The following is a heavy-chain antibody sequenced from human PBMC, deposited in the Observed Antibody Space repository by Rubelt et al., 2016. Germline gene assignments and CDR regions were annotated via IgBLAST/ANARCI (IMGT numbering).Heavy chain of an antibody. Sequence: LQLQESGPGLVKPSETLSLTCTVSGGSISSSSYYWGWIRQPPGKGLEWVANMKQDGSEKYYVDSVKARFTISRDNAKNSVYLQMNCLRAGATAVYYCAVYSGNWYALVGWGQGTLVTVSS. CDR3: AVYSGNWYALVG. CDR2: MKQDGSEK. D-gene: IGHD5-12*01. CDR1: GGSISSSSYY. J-gene: IGHJ4*02. V-gene: IGHV3-7*01.